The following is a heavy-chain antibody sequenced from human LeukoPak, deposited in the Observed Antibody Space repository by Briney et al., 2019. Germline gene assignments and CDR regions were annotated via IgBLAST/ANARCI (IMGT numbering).Heavy chain of an antibody. CDR1: GYSFFGYF. CDR3: ARDLSSTPNWEFDY. CDR2: INSNSGGT. D-gene: IGHD1-26*01. V-gene: IGHV1-2*06. Sequence: ASVKVSCKTSGYSFFGYFIHWARQAPGQGLQWMGRINSNSGGTEYEPSFQGRVTMTRDTSISTAYVEVSTLISDDTAVYYCARDLSSTPNWEFDYWGQGTQVTVSS. J-gene: IGHJ4*02.